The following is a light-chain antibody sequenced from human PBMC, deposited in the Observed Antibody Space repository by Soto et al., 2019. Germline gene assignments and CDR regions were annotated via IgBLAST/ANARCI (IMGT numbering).Light chain of an antibody. CDR1: QSISSW. Sequence: DIQMTQSPSTLSASVGDRVTISFRASQSISSWLAWYQQKPGKAPKLLIHKASSLESGVPSRFSGTGSGTEFTLTITSLQPDDFATYYCHQYFSYLWTFGQGTKVDIK. CDR2: KAS. J-gene: IGKJ1*01. CDR3: HQYFSYLWT. V-gene: IGKV1-5*03.